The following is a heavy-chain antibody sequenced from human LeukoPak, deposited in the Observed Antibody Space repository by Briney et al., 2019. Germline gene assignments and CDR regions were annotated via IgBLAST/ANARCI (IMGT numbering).Heavy chain of an antibody. CDR2: IKQDGSEK. D-gene: IGHD3-3*01. CDR1: GFTFSSYW. Sequence: GGSLRLSCAASGFTFSSYWMSWVRQTPGKGLEWVANIKQDGSEKYYVDSVKGRFTISRDNAKNSLYLQMNSLRAEDTAVYYCARGYSDFWSGYYLRYYYYYYYMDVWGKGTTVTISS. V-gene: IGHV3-7*03. CDR3: ARGYSDFWSGYYLRYYYYYYYMDV. J-gene: IGHJ6*03.